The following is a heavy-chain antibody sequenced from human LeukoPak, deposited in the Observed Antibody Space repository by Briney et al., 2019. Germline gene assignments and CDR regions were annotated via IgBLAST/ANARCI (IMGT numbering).Heavy chain of an antibody. CDR1: GFTFSSYW. D-gene: IGHD3-16*02. V-gene: IGHV3-74*01. CDR3: ATFTERENYHYIANL. Sequence: GGSLRLSCAASGFTFSSYWMHWVRQAPGKGLVWVSRINSDGSSTNYADSVKGRFTISRDNAKNTLYLQMNSLRAEDTAVYYCATFTERENYHYIANLWGQGTLVIVS. J-gene: IGHJ4*02. CDR2: INSDGSST.